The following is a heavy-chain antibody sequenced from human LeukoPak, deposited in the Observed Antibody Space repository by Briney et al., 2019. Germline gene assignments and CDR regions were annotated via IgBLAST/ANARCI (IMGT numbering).Heavy chain of an antibody. CDR2: ISYDGSNK. J-gene: IGHJ6*02. CDR3: ARDNDYDFWSSAPFGNYYYYGMDV. Sequence: GGSLRLSCAASGFTFSSYAMHWVRQAPGKGLEWVAVISYDGSNKYYADSVKGRFTISRDNSKNTLYLQMNSLRAEDTAVYYCARDNDYDFWSSAPFGNYYYYGMDVWGQGTTVTVSS. V-gene: IGHV3-30*01. D-gene: IGHD3-3*01. CDR1: GFTFSSYA.